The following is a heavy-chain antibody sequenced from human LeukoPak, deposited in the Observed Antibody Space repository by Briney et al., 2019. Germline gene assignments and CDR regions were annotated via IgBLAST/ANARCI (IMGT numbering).Heavy chain of an antibody. D-gene: IGHD1-26*01. Sequence: PGGSLRLSCVVSGFTFSSYSMNWVRQAPGKGLVWVSRINSDGSSTAYADSVKGRFTTSRDNAKNTLYLQMNSLRVEDTAVYYCGRALGSPLDYWGQGTLVTVSS. CDR1: GFTFSSYS. J-gene: IGHJ4*02. V-gene: IGHV3-74*01. CDR2: INSDGSST. CDR3: GRALGSPLDY.